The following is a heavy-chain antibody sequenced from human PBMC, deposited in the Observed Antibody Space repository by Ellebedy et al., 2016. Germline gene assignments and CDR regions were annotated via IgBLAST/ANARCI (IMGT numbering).Heavy chain of an antibody. Sequence: GGSLRLSCAASGFTFGSSSMSWVRQAPGKGLEWVSGITGGGENTYYADSVKGRFTISRDNAENTLSLQMNSLRAEDTAVYYCASYDWNRFDYWGQGTLVTVSS. J-gene: IGHJ4*02. CDR3: ASYDWNRFDY. V-gene: IGHV3-23*01. CDR2: ITGGGENT. D-gene: IGHD1-20*01. CDR1: GFTFGSSS.